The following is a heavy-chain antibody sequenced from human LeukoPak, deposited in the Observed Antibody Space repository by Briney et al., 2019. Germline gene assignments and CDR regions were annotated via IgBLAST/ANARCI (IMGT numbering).Heavy chain of an antibody. Sequence: SETLSLTCTVSGGSISSYYWSWIRQPAGKGLEWIGYIYYSGSTNYNPSLKSRVTISVDTSKNQFSLKLSSVTAADTAVYYCARGSLSKDELEYWGQGTQVTVSS. CDR3: ARGSLSKDELEY. J-gene: IGHJ4*02. CDR1: GGSISSYY. CDR2: IYYSGST. D-gene: IGHD1-1*01. V-gene: IGHV4-59*01.